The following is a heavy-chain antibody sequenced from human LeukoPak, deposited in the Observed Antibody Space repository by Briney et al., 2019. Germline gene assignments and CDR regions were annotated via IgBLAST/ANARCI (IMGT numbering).Heavy chain of an antibody. CDR3: AKDLFTYYYDSSGYYPFDY. J-gene: IGHJ4*02. D-gene: IGHD3-22*01. V-gene: IGHV3-23*01. Sequence: PGGSLRLSCAASGFTFSSYAMSWVRQAPGKGLEWVSAISGSGGSTYYADSVKGRFTISRDNSKNTPYLQMNSLRAEDTAVYYCAKDLFTYYYDSSGYYPFDYWGQGTLVTVSS. CDR1: GFTFSSYA. CDR2: ISGSGGST.